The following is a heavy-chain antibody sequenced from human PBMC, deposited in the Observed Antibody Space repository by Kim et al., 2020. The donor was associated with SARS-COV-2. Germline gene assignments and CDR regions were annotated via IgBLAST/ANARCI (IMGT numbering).Heavy chain of an antibody. D-gene: IGHD3-10*01. Sequence: PSLKSRVTISVDTSKNQFSLKLSSVTAADTAVYYCARGRVLLWFGELSDYWGQGTLVTVSS. J-gene: IGHJ4*02. CDR3: ARGRVLLWFGELSDY. V-gene: IGHV4-34*01.